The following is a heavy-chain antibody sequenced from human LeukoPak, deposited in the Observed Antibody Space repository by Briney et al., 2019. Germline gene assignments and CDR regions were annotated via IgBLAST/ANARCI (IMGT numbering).Heavy chain of an antibody. Sequence: SETLSLTCAVYGGSFSGYYWSWIRQSPGKGLEWIGEINHSGSTNYNPSLKSRVTISVDTSKNQFSLKLSSVTAADTAVYYCARVGNNYDAFDIWGQGTMVTVSS. CDR2: INHSGST. D-gene: IGHD1-20*01. CDR3: ARVGNNYDAFDI. J-gene: IGHJ3*02. V-gene: IGHV4-34*01. CDR1: GGSFSGYY.